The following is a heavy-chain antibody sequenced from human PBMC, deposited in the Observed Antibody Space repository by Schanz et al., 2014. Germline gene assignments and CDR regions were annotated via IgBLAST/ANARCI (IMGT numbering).Heavy chain of an antibody. V-gene: IGHV3-11*05. CDR3: ARDFDDRRGYGAGYCLGDGIDV. D-gene: IGHD3-10*01. Sequence: QVQLVESGGGMVKPGGSLRLSCAASGFTFRDYYMSWIRQAPGKGLEWVSDISSGSSYANYADSVKGRVTISRDNAKNSVYLQMNSVRGENTAVYYGARDFDDRRGYGAGYCLGDGIDVWGQGTTVTVSS. CDR2: ISSGSSYA. J-gene: IGHJ6*02. CDR1: GFTFRDYY.